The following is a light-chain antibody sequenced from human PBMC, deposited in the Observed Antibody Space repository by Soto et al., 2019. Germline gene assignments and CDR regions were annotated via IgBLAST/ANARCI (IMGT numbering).Light chain of an antibody. CDR3: AAWDDSLNGVV. CDR2: SNN. CDR1: SSNIGSNT. J-gene: IGLJ2*01. Sequence: QAVVTQPPSASGTPGQRVTISCSGSSSNIGSNTVNWYQQLPGTAPKLLIYSNNQRPSGVPDRFSGSKSGTSASLAISGLQSEDEADYYCAAWDDSLNGVVFGGGTQLIVL. V-gene: IGLV1-44*01.